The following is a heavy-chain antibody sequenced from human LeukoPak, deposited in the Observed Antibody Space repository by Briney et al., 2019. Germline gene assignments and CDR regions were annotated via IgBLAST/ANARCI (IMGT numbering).Heavy chain of an antibody. Sequence: GASVKVSCKASGYTFTDYYVHWVRQAPGQGLDWLGFISPNTGDTHYAKKFHGRVTVTRDSSINTAYMQLTRLSSDDTAVYYCARDRVPGSYFDSWLDPWGQGTLVIVSS. V-gene: IGHV1-2*02. J-gene: IGHJ5*02. CDR3: ARDRVPGSYFDSWLDP. CDR1: GYTFTDYY. CDR2: ISPNTGDT. D-gene: IGHD1-26*01.